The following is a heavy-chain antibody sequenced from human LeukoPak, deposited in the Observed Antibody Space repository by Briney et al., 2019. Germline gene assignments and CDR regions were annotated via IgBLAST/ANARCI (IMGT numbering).Heavy chain of an antibody. D-gene: IGHD3-22*01. J-gene: IGHJ6*03. V-gene: IGHV3-30*04. CDR2: ISYDGSNK. Sequence: PGGSLRLSCAASGFTFSSYAMHWVRQAPGKGLEWVAVISYDGSNKYYADSVKGRFTISRDNSKNTLYLQMNSLRAEDTAVYYCARAGDSTGYYYYYYYMDVWGKGTTVTVSS. CDR3: ARAGDSTGYYYYYYYMDV. CDR1: GFTFSSYA.